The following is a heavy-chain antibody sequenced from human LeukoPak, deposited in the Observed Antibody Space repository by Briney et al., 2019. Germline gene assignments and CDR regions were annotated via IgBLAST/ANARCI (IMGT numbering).Heavy chain of an antibody. CDR2: IYYSGST. V-gene: IGHV4-61*08. CDR1: GGSISSGDYY. D-gene: IGHD4-23*01. CDR3: ARRSLGGNSGIDY. J-gene: IGHJ4*02. Sequence: SETLSLTCTVSGGSISSGDYYWSWIRQPPGKGLEWIGYIYYSGSTNYNPSLKSRVTISVDTSKNQFSLKLSSVTAADTAVYYCARRSLGGNSGIDYWGQGTLVTVSS.